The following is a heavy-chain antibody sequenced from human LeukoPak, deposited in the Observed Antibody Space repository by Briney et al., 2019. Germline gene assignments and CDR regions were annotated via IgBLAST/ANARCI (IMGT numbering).Heavy chain of an antibody. CDR1: GFTFSSYA. CDR3: VSDLQGREATAMGDY. V-gene: IGHV3-33*08. CDR2: IWFDRTTE. Sequence: PGGSLRLSCAASGFTFSSYAMHWVRQAPGKGLEWVAVIWFDRTTEYYADSVRGRFTISRDNSRSTLYLQMNTLRVDDTAVYYCVSDLQGREATAMGDYWGQGAWVIVSS. J-gene: IGHJ4*02. D-gene: IGHD5-18*01.